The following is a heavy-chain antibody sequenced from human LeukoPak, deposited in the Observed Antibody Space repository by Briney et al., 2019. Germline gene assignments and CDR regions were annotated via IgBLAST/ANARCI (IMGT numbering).Heavy chain of an antibody. CDR3: ARDLVSSSWYGLGFDY. J-gene: IGHJ4*02. CDR2: ISSSSSYI. V-gene: IGHV3-21*01. CDR1: GFTFNSYE. Sequence: GGSLRLSCAASGFTFNSYEMNWVRQAPGKGLEWVSSISSSSSYIYYADSVKGRFTISRDNAKNSLYLQMNSLRAEDTAVYYCARDLVSSSWYGLGFDYWGQGTLVTVSS. D-gene: IGHD6-13*01.